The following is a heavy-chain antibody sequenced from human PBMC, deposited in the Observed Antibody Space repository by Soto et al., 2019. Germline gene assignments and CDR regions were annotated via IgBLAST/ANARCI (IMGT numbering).Heavy chain of an antibody. CDR3: AKVGWNTMTTVTKGYFQH. Sequence: EVQLLESGGGLVQPGGSLRLSCAASGFTFSSYAMNWVRQAPGKGLEWVPTISGSGGGTYYADSVKGRFTISSDNSKNTLYLQMNSLRAEDTAVYYCAKVGWNTMTTVTKGYFQHWGQGTLVTVSS. CDR1: GFTFSSYA. D-gene: IGHD4-17*01. V-gene: IGHV3-23*01. CDR2: ISGSGGGT. J-gene: IGHJ1*01.